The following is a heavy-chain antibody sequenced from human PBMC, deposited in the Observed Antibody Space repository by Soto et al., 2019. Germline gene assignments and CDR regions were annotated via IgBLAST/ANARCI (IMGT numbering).Heavy chain of an antibody. V-gene: IGHV3-15*07. CDR3: TTSRSLYSSSWTPPYYYYYYGMDV. CDR1: GFTFSNAW. Sequence: GGSLRLSCAASGFTFSNAWMNWVRQAPGKGLEWVGRIKSKTDGGTTDYAAPVKGRFTISRDDSKNTLDLQMNSLKTEDTAVYYCTTSRSLYSSSWTPPYYYYYYGMDVWGQGTTVTVSS. D-gene: IGHD6-13*01. CDR2: IKSKTDGGTT. J-gene: IGHJ6*02.